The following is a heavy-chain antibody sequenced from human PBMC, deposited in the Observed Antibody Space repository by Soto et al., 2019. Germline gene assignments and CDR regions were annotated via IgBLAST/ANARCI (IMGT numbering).Heavy chain of an antibody. CDR1: GFSLSTSGVG. V-gene: IGHV2-5*01. CDR3: ARTEGGGYCSGGSCYGVDY. CDR2: IYWNGDK. Sequence: QITLKESGPTLVKPTQTLTLTCTFSGFSLSTSGVGVGWIRQPPGKALEWLALIYWNGDKRYSPSLKSRLTITKDTSKSQVVLTMTNMDPVDTATYFCARTEGGGYCSGGSCYGVDYWGQGTLVTVSS. J-gene: IGHJ4*02. D-gene: IGHD2-15*01.